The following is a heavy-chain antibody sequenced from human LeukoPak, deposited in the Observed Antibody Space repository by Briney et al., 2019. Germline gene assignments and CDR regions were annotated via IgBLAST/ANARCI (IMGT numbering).Heavy chain of an antibody. J-gene: IGHJ5*02. CDR3: ARHGTSSWYFSTRWFDP. Sequence: SETLSLTCAVYGGSFSGYYWSWIRQPPGKGLEWIGEINHSGSTNYNPSLKSRVTISVDTSKNQFSLKLSSVTAADTAVYYCARHGTSSWYFSTRWFDPWGQGTLVTVSS. V-gene: IGHV4-34*01. CDR2: INHSGST. D-gene: IGHD6-13*01. CDR1: GGSFSGYY.